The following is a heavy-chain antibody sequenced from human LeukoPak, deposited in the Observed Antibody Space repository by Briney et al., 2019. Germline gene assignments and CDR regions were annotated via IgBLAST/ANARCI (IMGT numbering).Heavy chain of an antibody. V-gene: IGHV1-2*02. CDR1: GYTFTGYY. CDR3: ARGDGYNFHRPFCNWFDP. D-gene: IGHD5-24*01. J-gene: IGHJ5*02. CDR2: INPSSSGT. Sequence: VASVKVSCKASGYTFTGYYMHWVRQAPGQGLEWMGWINPSSSGTNYAQKFQGRVTMTRDTSISTAYMELSRLRSDDTAVYYCARGDGYNFHRPFCNWFDPWGPGTLVTVSS.